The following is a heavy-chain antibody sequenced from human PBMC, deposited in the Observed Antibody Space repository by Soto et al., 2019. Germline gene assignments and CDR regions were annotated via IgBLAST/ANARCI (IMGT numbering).Heavy chain of an antibody. J-gene: IGHJ4*02. V-gene: IGHV1-46*01. Sequence: QVQLVQSGAEVKKPGASVKVSCKASGYTFTSYYMHWVRLAPGQGLAWMGIINPSGGSTSYAQKFQGRGTMTGDRSTSTVHRELSSRRCEDTAVYYCGGGDWEVETVTAYYFDYWGQGTLVTVSS. CDR2: INPSGGST. D-gene: IGHD2-21*02. CDR3: GGGDWEVETVTAYYFDY. CDR1: GYTFTSYY.